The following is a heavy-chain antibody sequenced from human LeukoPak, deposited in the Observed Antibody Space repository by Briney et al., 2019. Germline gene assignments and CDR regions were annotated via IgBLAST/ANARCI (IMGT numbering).Heavy chain of an antibody. V-gene: IGHV3-9*03. Sequence: GGSLRLSCAASGFTFSSYAMSWVRQAPGKGLEWVSGISWNSGSIGYADSVKGRFTISRDNAKNSLYLQMNSLRAEDMALYYCARYGRGFDYWGQGTLVTVSS. CDR3: ARYGRGFDY. J-gene: IGHJ4*02. CDR2: ISWNSGSI. CDR1: GFTFSSYA. D-gene: IGHD3-16*02.